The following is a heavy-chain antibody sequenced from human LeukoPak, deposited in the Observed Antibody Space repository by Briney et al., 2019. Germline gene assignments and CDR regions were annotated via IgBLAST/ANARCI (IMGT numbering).Heavy chain of an antibody. J-gene: IGHJ1*01. V-gene: IGHV1-69*05. CDR2: IIPIFGTA. CDR3: ARGYCSSTSCYLPEYFQH. Sequence: SVKVSCKASGGTFSSYAISWVRQAPGQGLEWMGRIIPIFGTANYAQKFQGRVTITTDESTSTAYTELSSLRSEDTAVYYCARGYCSSTSCYLPEYFQHWGQGTLVTVSS. CDR1: GGTFSSYA. D-gene: IGHD2-2*01.